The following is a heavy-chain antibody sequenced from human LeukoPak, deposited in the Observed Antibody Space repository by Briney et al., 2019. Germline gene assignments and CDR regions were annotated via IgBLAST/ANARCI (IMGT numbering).Heavy chain of an antibody. V-gene: IGHV4-59*08. Sequence: KPSETLSLTCTVSGGSISSYYWSWIRQPPGKGLEWIGYIYYSGSTNYNPSLKSRVTISIDTSKNQFSLRLSSVTAADTAIYYCARYSSSVLAAGGTSRWFDPWGQGTLVTVSS. CDR1: GGSISSYY. D-gene: IGHD6-13*01. J-gene: IGHJ5*02. CDR3: ARYSSSVLAAGGTSRWFDP. CDR2: IYYSGST.